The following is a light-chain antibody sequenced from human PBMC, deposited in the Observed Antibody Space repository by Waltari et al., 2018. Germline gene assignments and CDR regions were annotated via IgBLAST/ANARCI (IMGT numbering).Light chain of an antibody. J-gene: IGKJ3*01. CDR3: QQRSNWPPLST. V-gene: IGKV3-11*01. CDR1: QSVRSY. Sequence: EIVLTQSPATLSLSPGERATLSCRASQSVRSYVAWYQQKPGQAPRLLIYDASNRATGIPARFSGRGSGTDFTLTISSLEPEDFAVYYCQQRSNWPPLSTFGPGTKVDIK. CDR2: DAS.